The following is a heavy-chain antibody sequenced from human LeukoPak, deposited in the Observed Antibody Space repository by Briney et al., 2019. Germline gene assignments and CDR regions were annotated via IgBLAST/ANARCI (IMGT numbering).Heavy chain of an antibody. V-gene: IGHV1-69*13. Sequence: ASVKVSCKASGGTFSSYAISWVRQAPGQGLEWMGGIIPIFGTANYAQKFQGRVTITADESTSTAYMELSSLRSEDTAVYYCARDPRYYDSSGSDDYWGQGTLVTVSS. CDR3: ARDPRYYDSSGSDDY. J-gene: IGHJ4*02. D-gene: IGHD3-22*01. CDR1: GGTFSSYA. CDR2: IIPIFGTA.